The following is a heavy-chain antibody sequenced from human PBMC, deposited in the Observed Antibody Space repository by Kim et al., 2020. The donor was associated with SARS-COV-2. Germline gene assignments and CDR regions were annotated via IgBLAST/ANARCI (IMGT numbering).Heavy chain of an antibody. J-gene: IGHJ6*01. CDR1: GGSFSGYY. V-gene: IGHV4-34*01. CDR2: INHSGST. CDR3: VRGSKGWLRWPPPRGPYY. Sequence: SETLSLTCAVYGGSFSGYYWSWIRQPPGKGLEWIGEINHSGSTNYNPSLKSRVTISVDTSKNQFSLKLSSVIAADTAVYYCVRGSKGWLRWPPPRGPYY. D-gene: IGHD5-12*01.